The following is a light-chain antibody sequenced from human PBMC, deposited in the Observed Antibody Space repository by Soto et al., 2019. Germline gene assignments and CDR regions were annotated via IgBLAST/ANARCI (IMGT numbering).Light chain of an antibody. Sequence: EIVMTQSPATLSVSPGESATLSCRASQSVSSNLAWYQQKPGQAPRLLIYGASTRATGIPARFSGSGSGTEFTLTISSLQSEDFAVYYCQQYNIWPLTFGQGTRLEIK. CDR1: QSVSSN. J-gene: IGKJ5*01. V-gene: IGKV3-15*01. CDR2: GAS. CDR3: QQYNIWPLT.